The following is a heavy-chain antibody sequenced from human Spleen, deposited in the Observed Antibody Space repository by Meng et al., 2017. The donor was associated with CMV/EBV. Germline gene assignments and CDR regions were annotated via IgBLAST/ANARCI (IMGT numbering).Heavy chain of an antibody. J-gene: IGHJ4*02. CDR2: IKQDGSEK. V-gene: IGHV3-7*01. D-gene: IGHD3-22*01. CDR3: ARDQSVLPYYNDKGGIFDY. CDR1: GFTLSHYW. Sequence: GESLKISCAASGFTLSHYWMSWVRQTPGKGLEWVANIKQDGSEKFYVDSVKGRFTISRDNAKNSLYLQMSSLRAEDTAVYYCARDQSVLPYYNDKGGIFDYWGQGTLVTVSS.